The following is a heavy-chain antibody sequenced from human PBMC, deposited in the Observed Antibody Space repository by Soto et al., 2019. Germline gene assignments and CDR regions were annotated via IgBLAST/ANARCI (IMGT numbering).Heavy chain of an antibody. D-gene: IGHD2-2*01. CDR3: RSSTSCYDESCVDV. J-gene: IGHJ6*02. V-gene: IGHV4-38-2*01. CDR1: CYSISSGNY. Sequence: PSETLSLTCAVSCYSISSGNYWGWIRQPPGRGGEGIGRLYHIGSTHYKTSLKSRVTISVDTSKNHFSLELSSVTTADTAIYYCRSSTSCYDESCVDVWGQGTMVTVS. CDR2: LYHIGST.